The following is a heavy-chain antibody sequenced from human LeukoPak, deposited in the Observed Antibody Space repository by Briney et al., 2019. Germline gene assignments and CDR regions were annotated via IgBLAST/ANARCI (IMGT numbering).Heavy chain of an antibody. Sequence: GGSLRLSCAASGCTFSSYEMNWVRQAPGKGLEWVSHISSSGSTIYYTDSVKGRFTISRDNSKNSLYLQMNSLRAEDTAIYYCARTVARIGYWGQGTLVTVSS. V-gene: IGHV3-48*03. CDR2: ISSSGSTI. CDR3: ARTVARIGY. J-gene: IGHJ4*02. D-gene: IGHD4-23*01. CDR1: GCTFSSYE.